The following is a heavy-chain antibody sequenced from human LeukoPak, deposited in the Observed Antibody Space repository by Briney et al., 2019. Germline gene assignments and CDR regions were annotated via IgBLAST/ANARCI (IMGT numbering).Heavy chain of an antibody. V-gene: IGHV3-23*01. J-gene: IGHJ5*02. CDR2: ISGSGGST. CDR1: GFTFSSYA. Sequence: GGSLRLSCAASGFTFSSYAMSWVRQAPGKGLEWVSAISGSGGSTYYADSVKGRFAISRDNSKNTLYLQMNSLRAEDTAVYYCAKDPYCSSTSCYQGNWFDPWGQGILVTVSS. CDR3: AKDPYCSSTSCYQGNWFDP. D-gene: IGHD2-2*01.